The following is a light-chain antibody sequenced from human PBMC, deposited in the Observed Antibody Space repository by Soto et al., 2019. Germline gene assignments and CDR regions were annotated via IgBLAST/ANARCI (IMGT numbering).Light chain of an antibody. CDR3: QQYNKWPPLT. CDR1: QSVSNN. CDR2: GAS. Sequence: EIVLTQSPGTLSLSPGERATLSCRASQSVSNNYLAWYQQKPGQAPRLLIYGASNRATGIPDRFSGSGSGTESTLTISSLQSEDVGVYYCQQYNKWPPLTFGGGTKVDIK. V-gene: IGKV3D-15*01. J-gene: IGKJ4*01.